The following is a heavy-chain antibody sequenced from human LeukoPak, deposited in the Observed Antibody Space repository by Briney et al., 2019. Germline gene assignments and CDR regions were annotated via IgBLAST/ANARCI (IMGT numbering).Heavy chain of an antibody. J-gene: IGHJ4*02. V-gene: IGHV3-30*02. D-gene: IGHD3-10*01. CDR3: AKGPYGSGSYYFGEIDY. Sequence: GSLRLSCAASGFSFSSYGMHWVRQAPGKGLEWLAFIRYDGSNKYYADSVKGRFTISRDNSKNTLYLQMNSLRAEDTAVYYCAKGPYGSGSYYFGEIDYWGQGTLVTVSS. CDR2: IRYDGSNK. CDR1: GFSFSSYG.